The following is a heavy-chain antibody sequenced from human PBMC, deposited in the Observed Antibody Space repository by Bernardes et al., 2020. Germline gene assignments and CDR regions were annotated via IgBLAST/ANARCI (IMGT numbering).Heavy chain of an antibody. D-gene: IGHD3-3*01. J-gene: IGHJ6*02. Sequence: GGSLRLSCAASGFTFSSYWMSWVRQAPGKGLEWVANIKQDGSEKYYVDSVKGRFTISRDNAKNSLYLQMNSLRAEETAVYYCARETKNYESVTGDYYYYYGMDVWGQGTTVTVSS. CDR3: ARETKNYESVTGDYYYYYGMDV. V-gene: IGHV3-7*03. CDR1: GFTFSSYW. CDR2: IKQDGSEK.